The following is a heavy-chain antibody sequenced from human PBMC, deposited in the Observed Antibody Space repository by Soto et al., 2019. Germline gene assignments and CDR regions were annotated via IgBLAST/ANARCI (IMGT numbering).Heavy chain of an antibody. CDR3: ASQEMATKNVDAFDI. CDR2: IYPGDSDT. V-gene: IGHV5-51*01. Sequence: GESLKISCKHSGFNFAAFWIAWVRQMPGKGLEWMGIIYPGDSDTRYSPSFQGQVAISADKSISTAYLQWSSLKASDTAMYYCASQEMATKNVDAFDIWGQGTMVTVSS. D-gene: IGHD5-12*01. CDR1: GFNFAAFW. J-gene: IGHJ3*02.